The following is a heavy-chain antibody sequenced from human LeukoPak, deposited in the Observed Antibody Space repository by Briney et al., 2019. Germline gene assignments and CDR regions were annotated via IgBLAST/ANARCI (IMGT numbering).Heavy chain of an antibody. D-gene: IGHD3-10*01. CDR1: GYSFTSYW. Sequence: GESLKISCKGSGYSFTSYWIGWVRQMPGKGLEWMGIIYPGDSDTRYSPSFQGQVTISADKSISTAYLQWSSLKASDTAMYYCARYPLRGVTFYYFDYWGQGTLVTVSS. J-gene: IGHJ4*02. CDR2: IYPGDSDT. CDR3: ARYPLRGVTFYYFDY. V-gene: IGHV5-51*01.